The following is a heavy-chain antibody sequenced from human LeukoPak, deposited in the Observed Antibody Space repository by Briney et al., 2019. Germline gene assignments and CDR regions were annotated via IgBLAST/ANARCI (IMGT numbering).Heavy chain of an antibody. Sequence: KPSETLSLTCTVSGGSITSYYWSWIRQPPGKGLEWMGYIYYSGNTNYNPSLKSRVTLSIDTSKNQFSLKLSSVTAADTAVYYCARVGTSGGYPLDYWGQGTLVTVSS. J-gene: IGHJ4*02. V-gene: IGHV4-59*01. CDR3: ARVGTSGGYPLDY. D-gene: IGHD3-22*01. CDR2: IYYSGNT. CDR1: GGSITSYY.